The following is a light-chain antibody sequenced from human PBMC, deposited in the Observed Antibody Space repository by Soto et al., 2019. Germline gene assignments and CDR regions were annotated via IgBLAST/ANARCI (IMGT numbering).Light chain of an antibody. Sequence: DIQMTQSPSSLSASVGDRVTISCRASQGISNYLAWYQQKPGKVPKLLIYAASTLPSGIPSRFSGSGSGTDFTLTISSLQPEDVATYYCQRYNSAPWTFGQGTKVEIK. CDR2: AAS. V-gene: IGKV1-27*01. CDR1: QGISNY. CDR3: QRYNSAPWT. J-gene: IGKJ1*01.